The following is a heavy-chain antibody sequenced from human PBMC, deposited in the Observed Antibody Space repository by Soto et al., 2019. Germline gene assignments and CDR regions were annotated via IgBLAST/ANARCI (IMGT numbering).Heavy chain of an antibody. CDR2: ISSSSSYI. CDR1: GFTFSSYS. Sequence: EVQLVESGGGLVKPGGSLRLSCAASGFTFSSYSMNWVRQAPGKGLEWVSSISSSSSYIYYADSVKGRFTISRDNAKNSLYLQMNSLRAEDTAMYYCARGSVATLDYWGQGTLVTVSS. D-gene: IGHD1-26*01. CDR3: ARGSVATLDY. V-gene: IGHV3-21*01. J-gene: IGHJ4*02.